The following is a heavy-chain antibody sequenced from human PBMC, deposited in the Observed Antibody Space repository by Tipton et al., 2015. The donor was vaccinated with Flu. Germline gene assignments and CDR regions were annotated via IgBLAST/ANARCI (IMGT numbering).Heavy chain of an antibody. CDR2: IYINGGT. J-gene: IGHJ6*02. CDR1: GYSISSGYY. CDR3: ARDPLDDSDGYSYDYYYGLDV. D-gene: IGHD3-22*01. Sequence: TLSLTCAVSGYSISSGYYWGWIRQPAGKGLEWIGRIYINGGTKYNPSLKGRVTISLDTSKNQFSLRLSSVTVADAAVYYCARDPLDDSDGYSYDYYYGLDVWGQGAAVTVSS. V-gene: IGHV4-61*02.